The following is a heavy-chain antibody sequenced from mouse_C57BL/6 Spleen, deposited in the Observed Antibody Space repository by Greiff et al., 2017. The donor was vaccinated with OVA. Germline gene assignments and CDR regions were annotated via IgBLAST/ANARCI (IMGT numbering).Heavy chain of an antibody. CDR3: VRPGGGNYDYDVFAY. Sequence: EVQRVESGGGLVQPKGSLKLSCAASGFSFNTYAMNWVRQAPGKGLEWVARIRSKSNNYATYYADSVKDRFTISRDDSESMLYLQMNNLKTEDTAMYYCVRPGGGNYDYDVFAYWGQGTLVTVSA. CDR2: IRSKSNNYAT. J-gene: IGHJ3*01. CDR1: GFSFNTYA. D-gene: IGHD2-4*01. V-gene: IGHV10-1*01.